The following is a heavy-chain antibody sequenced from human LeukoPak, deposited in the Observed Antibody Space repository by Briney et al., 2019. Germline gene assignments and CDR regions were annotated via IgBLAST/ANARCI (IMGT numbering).Heavy chain of an antibody. V-gene: IGHV3-48*03. CDR1: GFTFSSYE. CDR2: ISSSGSTI. CDR3: ASVDYYGSGSQSR. D-gene: IGHD3-10*01. J-gene: IGHJ4*02. Sequence: GGSLRLSCAASGFTFSSYEMNWVRQAPGKGLEWVSYISSSGSTIYYADSVKGRFTISRDNAKNSVYLQMNSLRADDTAVYYCASVDYYGSGSQSRWGQGTLVTVSS.